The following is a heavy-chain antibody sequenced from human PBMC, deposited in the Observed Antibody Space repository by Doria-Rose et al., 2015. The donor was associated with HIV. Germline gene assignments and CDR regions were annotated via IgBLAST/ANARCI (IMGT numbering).Heavy chain of an antibody. CDR2: IFSDDDR. D-gene: IGHD6-13*01. V-gene: IGHV2-26*01. CDR1: GVSLSSPGMG. CDR3: ARIKSSRWYHKYYFDF. Sequence: SGPVLVKPTETLTLTCTVSGVSLSSPGMGVSWIRQPPGEALEWLANIFSDDDRSYKTSLKSRLTISRGTSKSQVVLTMTDMDPVDTATYYCARIKSSRWYHKYYFDFWGQGTLVIVSA. J-gene: IGHJ4*02.